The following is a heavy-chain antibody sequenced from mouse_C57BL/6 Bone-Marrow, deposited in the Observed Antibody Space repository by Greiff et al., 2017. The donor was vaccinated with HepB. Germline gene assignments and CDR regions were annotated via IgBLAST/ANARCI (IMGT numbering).Heavy chain of an antibody. J-gene: IGHJ2*01. V-gene: IGHV5-4*01. CDR3: ARDLGDGYFDY. Sequence: EVKLVESGGGLVKPGGSLKLSCAASGFTFSSYAMSWVRQTAEKRLEWVATISDGGSYTYYPDNVKGRFTISRDNAKNNLYLQMSHLKSEDTAMYYCARDLGDGYFDYWGQGTTLTVSS. CDR2: ISDGGSYT. D-gene: IGHD2-3*01. CDR1: GFTFSSYA.